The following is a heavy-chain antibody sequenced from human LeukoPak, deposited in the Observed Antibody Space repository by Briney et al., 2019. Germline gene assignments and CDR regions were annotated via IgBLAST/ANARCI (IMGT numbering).Heavy chain of an antibody. D-gene: IGHD3-16*01. V-gene: IGHV3-74*01. CDR3: ARGDDESLDH. Sequence: PGGSLRLSCAASGFXFSSYWIHWVRQAPGKGLVWVSRIYTDGSYTNYADSVKGRFTISRDNAKNTLSLHMNSLRAEDMAVYYCARGDDESLDHWGQGTLVTVSS. CDR2: IYTDGSYT. J-gene: IGHJ4*02. CDR1: GFXFSSYW.